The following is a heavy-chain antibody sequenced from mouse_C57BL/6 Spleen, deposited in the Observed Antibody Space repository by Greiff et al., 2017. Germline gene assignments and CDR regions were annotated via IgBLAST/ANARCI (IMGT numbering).Heavy chain of an antibody. J-gene: IGHJ4*01. D-gene: IGHD1-1*01. CDR1: GYSFTDYN. CDR3: ARWIAYYGSSPYAMDY. V-gene: IGHV1-39*01. CDR2: INPNYGTT. Sequence: EVQGVESGPELVKPGASVKLSCKASGYSFTDYNMNWVKQSHGKSLEWIGVINPNYGTTSYNQKFKGKATLTVDQSSSTAYMHINSLTSEDSAVYYCARWIAYYGSSPYAMDYWGQGTSVTVSS.